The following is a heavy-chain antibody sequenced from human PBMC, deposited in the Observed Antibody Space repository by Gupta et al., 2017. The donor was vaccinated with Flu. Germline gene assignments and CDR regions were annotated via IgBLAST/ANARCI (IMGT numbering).Heavy chain of an antibody. CDR3: ARDFYGSESLYEARGDS. J-gene: IGHJ4*02. V-gene: IGHV3-21*02. CDR1: GFTFRTYS. CDR2: ISYRSSYI. Sequence: EVQLVASGGGLVKPGGSLRLTCAASGFTFRTYSMNWVRQAPGKRLEWVSSISYRSSYIYYVDSVKGRCTVSRDNAKNSLYLQMNSLRAEDTALYYCARDFYGSESLYEARGDSWGQGTLGTVSS. D-gene: IGHD3-10*01.